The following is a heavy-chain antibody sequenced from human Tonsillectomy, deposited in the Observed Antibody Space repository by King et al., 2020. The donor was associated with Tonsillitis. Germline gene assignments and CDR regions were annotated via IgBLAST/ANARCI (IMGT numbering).Heavy chain of an antibody. Sequence: QLVQSGAEVKKPGSSVKVSCKASGGTFSNYAISWVRQAPGQGLEWMGRIIPIFGTANYAQKFQGRVTITADESTSTAYMELSSLRSEDTAVYYCARDLVSVGKGIQLYYGMDVRGQGTTVTVSS. CDR2: IIPIFGTA. D-gene: IGHD5-18*01. J-gene: IGHJ6*02. CDR1: GGTFSNYA. V-gene: IGHV1-69*15. CDR3: ARDLVSVGKGIQLYYGMDV.